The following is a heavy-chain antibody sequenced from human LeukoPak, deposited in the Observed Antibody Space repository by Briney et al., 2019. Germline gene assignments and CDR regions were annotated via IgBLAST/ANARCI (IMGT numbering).Heavy chain of an antibody. CDR3: ARGVGATISYYHYYIDV. Sequence: GASVKVSCKASEYTFTSYDINWVRQASGQGLEWMGWMNPNTGNTGYAQKFQGSVTITRNTSISTVYMELSSLRSEDTAEYYCARGVGATISYYHYYIDVWGKGTTVTVSS. CDR2: MNPNTGNT. J-gene: IGHJ6*03. V-gene: IGHV1-8*03. D-gene: IGHD1-26*01. CDR1: EYTFTSYD.